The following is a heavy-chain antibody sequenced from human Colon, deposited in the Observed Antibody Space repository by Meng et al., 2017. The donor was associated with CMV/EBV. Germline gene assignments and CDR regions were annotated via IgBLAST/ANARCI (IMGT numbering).Heavy chain of an antibody. CDR1: GGSISSSSYY. D-gene: IGHD6-6*01. V-gene: IGHV4-39*07. J-gene: IGHJ6*02. CDR2: IYYSGST. CDR3: ARDQQLASYYYYGMDV. Sequence: SETLSLTCTVSGGSISSSSYYWGWIRQPPGKGLEWIGSIYYSGSTYYNPSLKSRVTISVDTSKNQFSLKLSSVTAADTAVYYCARDQQLASYYYYGMDVWGQGTTVTVSS.